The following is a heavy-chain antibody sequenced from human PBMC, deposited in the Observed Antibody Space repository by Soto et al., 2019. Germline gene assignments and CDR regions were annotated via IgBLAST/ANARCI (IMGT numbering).Heavy chain of an antibody. J-gene: IGHJ4*01. CDR3: GSRVPSRGHFDY. Sequence: GGSLRLSCAASGFTCSSSAMSWVRQAPGKGLDWVSGLSGSSRSTYYADFVKGRFTICRDNSKNTRYLQMNSLRAEDRAVYCCGSRVPSRGHFDYSGHGTLVTV. CDR2: LSGSSRST. CDR1: GFTCSSSA. D-gene: IGHD3-10*01. V-gene: IGHV3-23*01.